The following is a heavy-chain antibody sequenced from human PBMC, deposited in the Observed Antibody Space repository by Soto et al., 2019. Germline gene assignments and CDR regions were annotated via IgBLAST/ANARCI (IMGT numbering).Heavy chain of an antibody. CDR2: ISAYNGNT. CDR3: ARDRGRDDHNSPPGY. CDR1: GYTFTSYR. V-gene: IGHV1-18*04. D-gene: IGHD1-1*01. J-gene: IGHJ4*02. Sequence: GASVNVSCKASGYTFTSYRITWVRQAPGQGLEWMGWISAYNGNTNYAQKLQDRITMTTNTSTSTAYMELRSLRSDDTAVYYCARDRGRDDHNSPPGYCGQGTLVTVSS.